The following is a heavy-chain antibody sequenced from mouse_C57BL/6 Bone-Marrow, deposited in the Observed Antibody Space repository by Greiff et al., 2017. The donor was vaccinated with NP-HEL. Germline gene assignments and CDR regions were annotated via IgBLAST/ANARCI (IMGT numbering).Heavy chain of an antibody. CDR2: IDPSDSYT. CDR1: GYTFTSYW. Sequence: VQLQQSGAELVKPGASVKLSCKASGYTFTSYWMQWVKQRPGQGLEWIGEIDPSDSYTNYNQKFKGKATLTVDTSSSTAYMQLSSLTSEDSAVYYCARRSYWGQGTSVTVSS. CDR3: ARRSY. V-gene: IGHV1-50*01. J-gene: IGHJ4*01.